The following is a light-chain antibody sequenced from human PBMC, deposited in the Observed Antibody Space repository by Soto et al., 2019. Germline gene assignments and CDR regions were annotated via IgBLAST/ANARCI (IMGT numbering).Light chain of an antibody. CDR3: SSYTISNTLPFL. Sequence: QSVLTQPASVSGSPGQSITISGTGTRRDVGGYNYVSWYRQYPGKSPKLLIYEVTHRPSGVSNRFSGSKSGNTASLTISGLQAEDEADYYCSSYTISNTLPFLFGTGTKVTV. J-gene: IGLJ1*01. CDR1: RRDVGGYNY. CDR2: EVT. V-gene: IGLV2-14*01.